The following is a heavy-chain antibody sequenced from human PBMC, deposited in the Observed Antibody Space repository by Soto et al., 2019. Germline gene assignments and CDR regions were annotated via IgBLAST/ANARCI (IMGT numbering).Heavy chain of an antibody. Sequence: ASVKVSCKASGYTFTGDYMHFVRQARGQRLEGMGWINPNSGGTNYAQKFQGRVTMTRDTSISTAYMELSRLRSDDPAVYYCARVDSGYCSSTSCYTPLGMDVWGQGTTVTVSS. CDR1: GYTFTGDY. J-gene: IGHJ6*02. V-gene: IGHV1-2*02. CDR2: INPNSGGT. CDR3: ARVDSGYCSSTSCYTPLGMDV. D-gene: IGHD2-2*02.